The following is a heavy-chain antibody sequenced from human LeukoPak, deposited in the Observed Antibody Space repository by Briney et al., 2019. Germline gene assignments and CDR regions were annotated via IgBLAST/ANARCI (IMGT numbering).Heavy chain of an antibody. Sequence: GAPLKVSCKASRYTFTSNDIIWVGHAPGKGREWKGLMIPNNGITAYAQKFQGRVTMTRDTSINPAYMELSSLTSEDTAVYYCARNYLGLTYRGQGTLGTV. J-gene: IGHJ4*02. CDR3: ARNYLGLTY. V-gene: IGHV1-8*01. D-gene: IGHD7-27*01. CDR2: MIPNNGIT. CDR1: RYTFTSND.